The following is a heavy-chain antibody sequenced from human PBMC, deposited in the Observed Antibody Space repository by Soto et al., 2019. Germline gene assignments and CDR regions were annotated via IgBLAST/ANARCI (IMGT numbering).Heavy chain of an antibody. Sequence: QVQLQESGPGLVKPSETLSLTCTVSGGSIYSSSYSWGWIRQPPGKGLEWIGGIYYSGSTYYNPSPKSRVTISVDTSKSQFSLKLSSVTAADTAVYYWARQTNFHGNNRFFYYWGQGTLVTVSS. CDR3: ARQTNFHGNNRFFYY. D-gene: IGHD1-20*01. CDR1: GGSIYSSSYS. V-gene: IGHV4-39*01. J-gene: IGHJ4*02. CDR2: IYYSGST.